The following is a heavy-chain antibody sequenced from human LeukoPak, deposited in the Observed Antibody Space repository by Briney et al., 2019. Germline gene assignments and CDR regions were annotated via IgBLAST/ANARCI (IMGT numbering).Heavy chain of an antibody. J-gene: IGHJ4*02. CDR1: GGSISSGGYY. V-gene: IGHV4-31*03. Sequence: SQTQSLTCTVSGGSISSGGYYWSWIRQHPGKGLEWIGYIYYSGSTYYNPSLKSRVTISVDTSKNQFSLKLSSVTAADTAVYYCARATLAGQTRFDYWGQGTLVTVSS. CDR2: IYYSGST. CDR3: ARATLAGQTRFDY. D-gene: IGHD7-27*01.